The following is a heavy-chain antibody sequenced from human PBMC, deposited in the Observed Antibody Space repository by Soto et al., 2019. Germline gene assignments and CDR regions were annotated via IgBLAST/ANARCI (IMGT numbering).Heavy chain of an antibody. CDR1: GGSISISSYY. Sequence: PSETLALTCSVSGGSISISSYYWVWIRQPPGKGLEWIGSLYYSGSTYYNPSLKSRVTISVDTSKNQFSLRLSSVTAAGTAVYSLASLRGKGDNAYFYYNMDVWGKGRRVTVP. CDR2: LYYSGST. J-gene: IGHJ6*03. CDR3: ASLRGKGDNAYFYYNMDV. D-gene: IGHD2-8*01. V-gene: IGHV4-39*01.